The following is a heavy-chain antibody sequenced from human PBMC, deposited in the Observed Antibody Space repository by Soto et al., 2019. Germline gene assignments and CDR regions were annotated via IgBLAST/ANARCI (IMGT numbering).Heavy chain of an antibody. D-gene: IGHD3-10*01. Sequence: SETLSLTCTVSGGSISSYYWSWIRQPPGKGLEWIGYIYYSGSTNYNPSLKSRVTISVDTSKNQFSLKLSSVTAADTAVYYCARSGSGRAARTWWFGPWGQGTLVTVSS. CDR1: GGSISSYY. J-gene: IGHJ5*02. V-gene: IGHV4-59*01. CDR2: IYYSGST. CDR3: ARSGSGRAARTWWFGP.